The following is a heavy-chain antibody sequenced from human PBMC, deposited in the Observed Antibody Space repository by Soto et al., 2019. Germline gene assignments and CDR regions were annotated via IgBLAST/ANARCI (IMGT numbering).Heavy chain of an antibody. Sequence: PGGSLRLSCAASGFTFSSYGMHWVRQAPGKGLEWVAVISYDGSNKYYADSVKGRFTISRDNSKNTLYLQMNSLRAEDTAVYYCAKGGQREWLLLFDYSGQGTMVTVSS. D-gene: IGHD3-3*01. J-gene: IGHJ4*02. CDR2: ISYDGSNK. CDR3: AKGGQREWLLLFDY. V-gene: IGHV3-30*18. CDR1: GFTFSSYG.